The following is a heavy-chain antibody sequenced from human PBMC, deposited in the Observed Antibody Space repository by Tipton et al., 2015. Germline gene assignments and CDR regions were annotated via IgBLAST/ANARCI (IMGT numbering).Heavy chain of an antibody. CDR1: SDSISKYY. Sequence: TLSLTCSVSSDSISKYYWSWIRQPPGKELEWIGYIQYSGSTNYNPSLKSRVTMSVDTSKKQFSLKLDSVTAADTAVYYCATLQGPRYFDYWGQGTLVTVSS. D-gene: IGHD1-1*01. V-gene: IGHV4-59*08. J-gene: IGHJ4*02. CDR3: ATLQGPRYFDY. CDR2: IQYSGST.